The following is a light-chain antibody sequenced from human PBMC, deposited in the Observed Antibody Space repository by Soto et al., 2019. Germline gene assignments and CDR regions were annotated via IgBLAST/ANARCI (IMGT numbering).Light chain of an antibody. CDR2: GAS. CDR1: QSVSSY. V-gene: IGKV3D-15*01. J-gene: IGKJ5*01. Sequence: EIVLTQSPATLSLSPGERATLSCRASQSVSSYLAWYQQKPGQAPRLLIYGASSRATGIPDRFSGRGSGTEFTLTISSLQSEDFAVYYCQQYNNWPAITFGQGTRLEIK. CDR3: QQYNNWPAIT.